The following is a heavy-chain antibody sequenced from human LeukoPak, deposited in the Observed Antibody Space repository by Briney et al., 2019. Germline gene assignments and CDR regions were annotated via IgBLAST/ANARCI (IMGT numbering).Heavy chain of an antibody. V-gene: IGHV3-7*01. J-gene: IGHJ3*02. CDR1: EFSVGSNY. Sequence: GGSLRLSCAASEFSVGSNYMTWVRQAPGKGLEWVANIKQDGSEKYYVDSVKGRFTISRDNAKNSLYLQMNSLRAEDTAVYYCASYEAESAFDIWGQGTMVIVSS. D-gene: IGHD3-16*01. CDR3: ASYEAESAFDI. CDR2: IKQDGSEK.